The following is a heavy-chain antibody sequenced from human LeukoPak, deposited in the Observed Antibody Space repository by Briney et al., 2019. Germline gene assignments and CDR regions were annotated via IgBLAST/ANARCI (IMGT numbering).Heavy chain of an antibody. CDR1: GYTFTSYG. J-gene: IGHJ6*02. CDR2: ISAYNGNT. Sequence: ASVKVSCKASGYTFTSYGISWVRQAPGQGLEWMGWISAYNGNTNYAQKLQGRVTITADKSTSTAYMELSSLRSEDTAVYYCARDSSSTNTIFGVVIPSYWYYGMDVWGQGTTVTVSS. D-gene: IGHD3-3*01. CDR3: ARDSSSTNTIFGVVIPSYWYYGMDV. V-gene: IGHV1-18*01.